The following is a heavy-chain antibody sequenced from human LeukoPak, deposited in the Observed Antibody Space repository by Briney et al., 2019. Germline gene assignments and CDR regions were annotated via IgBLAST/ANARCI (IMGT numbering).Heavy chain of an antibody. CDR1: GFTFSSYA. CDR2: ISYDGCNK. V-gene: IGHV3-30-3*02. CDR3: AKSRVSSGSAIDY. Sequence: PGRSLRLSCAASGFTFSSYAMHWVRQAPGKGLEWVAVISYDGCNKYYADSVKGRFTISRDNSKNILYLQMNSLRVEDTAVYYCAKSRVSSGSAIDYWGQGTLLTVSS. D-gene: IGHD6-25*01. J-gene: IGHJ4*02.